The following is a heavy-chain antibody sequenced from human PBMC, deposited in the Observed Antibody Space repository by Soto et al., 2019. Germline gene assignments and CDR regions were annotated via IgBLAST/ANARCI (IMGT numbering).Heavy chain of an antibody. J-gene: IGHJ6*02. CDR3: AKGRQVGATNYYYYYGMDV. D-gene: IGHD1-26*01. CDR2: ISYDGSNK. Sequence: GGSLRLSCAASGFTFSSYGMHWVRQAPGKGLEWVAVISYDGSNKYYADSVKGRFTISRDNSKNTLYLQMNSLRAEDTAVYYCAKGRQVGATNYYYYYGMDVWGQGTTVTAP. V-gene: IGHV3-30*18. CDR1: GFTFSSYG.